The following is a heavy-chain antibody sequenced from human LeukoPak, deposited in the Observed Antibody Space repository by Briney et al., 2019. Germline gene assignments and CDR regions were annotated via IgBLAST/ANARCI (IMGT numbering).Heavy chain of an antibody. CDR1: GFTFSGSA. V-gene: IGHV3-73*01. D-gene: IGHD3-10*01. J-gene: IGHJ6*03. Sequence: GGSLRLSCAASGFTFSGSAMHWVRQASGKGLEWVGRIRSKANSYATAYAASVKGRFTISRDDSKNTAYLQMNSLKTEDTAVYYCTRPVPLYYGSGDYYMDVWGKGTTVTISS. CDR2: IRSKANSYAT. CDR3: TRPVPLYYGSGDYYMDV.